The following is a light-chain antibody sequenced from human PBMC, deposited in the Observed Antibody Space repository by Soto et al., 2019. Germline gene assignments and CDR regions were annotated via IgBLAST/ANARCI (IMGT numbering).Light chain of an antibody. CDR2: DAS. Sequence: IVMTHSPPSLTLSPVYGAPLSCRASQSVSRNLAWYQQKPGQAPRLLIYDASNRATGIPARFSGSGSGTDFTLTISSLEPEDFAVYYCQKRSNWPPTCGKGKRREIK. CDR3: QKRSNWPPT. V-gene: IGKV3-11*01. J-gene: IGKJ5*01. CDR1: QSVSRN.